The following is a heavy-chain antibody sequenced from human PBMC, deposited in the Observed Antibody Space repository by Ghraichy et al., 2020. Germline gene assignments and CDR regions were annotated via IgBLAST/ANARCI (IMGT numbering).Heavy chain of an antibody. CDR1: GFTFSSYA. J-gene: IGHJ4*02. CDR2: ITFSGGST. V-gene: IGHV3-23*01. D-gene: IGHD6-13*01. Sequence: LSLTCAASGFTFSSYAMNWVRQAPGKGLEWVSTITFSGGSTYYADSVKGRFTISRDNSKNTLYLQMNSLRAEDTAVYYCAKTIAAAGFFDYWGQGTLVTVSS. CDR3: AKTIAAAGFFDY.